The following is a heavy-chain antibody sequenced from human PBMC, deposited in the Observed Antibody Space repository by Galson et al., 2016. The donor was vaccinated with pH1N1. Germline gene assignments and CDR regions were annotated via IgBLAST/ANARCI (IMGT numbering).Heavy chain of an antibody. CDR1: GFNFGHHG. Sequence: SLRLSCAASGFNFGHHGMHWVRQAPGEGLEWVAVIWFDGTERYYADAVAGRFTISRDNSDKTVHLQMSSLRVEDTAIYFCARGAIRISGMEIEHRGYFDAWGRGTLVTVSS. CDR2: IWFDGTER. J-gene: IGHJ4*02. CDR3: ARGAIRISGMEIEHRGYFDA. D-gene: IGHD1-1*01. V-gene: IGHV3-33*01.